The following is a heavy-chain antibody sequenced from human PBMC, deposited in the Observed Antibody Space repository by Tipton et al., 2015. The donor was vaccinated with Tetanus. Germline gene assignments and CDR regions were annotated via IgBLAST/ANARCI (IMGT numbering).Heavy chain of an antibody. V-gene: IGHV3-74*01. Sequence: SLRLSCAASGFSFSTYWMHWVRQAPGKGLEWLAHINIDGRGTTYADFVKGRFTISRDNAKNTLYLQMNILRAEDTAVYYCARDSPGGGIDYWGQGTLVPVSS. CDR1: GFSFSTYW. D-gene: IGHD6-25*01. CDR2: INIDGRGT. CDR3: ARDSPGGGIDY. J-gene: IGHJ4*02.